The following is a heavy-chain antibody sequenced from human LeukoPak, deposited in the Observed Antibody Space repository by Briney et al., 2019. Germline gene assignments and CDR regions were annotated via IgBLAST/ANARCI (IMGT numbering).Heavy chain of an antibody. D-gene: IGHD6-19*01. CDR1: GFTFSSYG. J-gene: IGHJ4*02. V-gene: IGHV3-30*18. CDR2: ISYDGSNK. Sequence: GGSLRLSCAASGFTFSSYGMHWVRQAPGKGLEWVAVISYDGSNKYYADSVKGRFTISRDNSKNTLYLQMNSLRAEDTAVYYCAKDYSSPYLDYWGQGTLVTVSS. CDR3: AKDYSSPYLDY.